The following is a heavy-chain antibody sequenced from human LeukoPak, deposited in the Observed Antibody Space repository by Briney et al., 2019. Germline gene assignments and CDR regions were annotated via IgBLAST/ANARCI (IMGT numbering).Heavy chain of an antibody. CDR1: GFTFSDYG. V-gene: IGHV3-20*04. Sequence: RSGGSLRLSCAASGFTFSDYGMSWVRQAPGKGLEWVSGINWNGGSTGYADSVKGRFTISRDNAKNSLYLQMNSLRAEDTAVYYCAKASLGGDYGDYRGAFDIWGQGTMVTVSS. CDR2: INWNGGST. CDR3: AKASLGGDYGDYRGAFDI. D-gene: IGHD4-17*01. J-gene: IGHJ3*02.